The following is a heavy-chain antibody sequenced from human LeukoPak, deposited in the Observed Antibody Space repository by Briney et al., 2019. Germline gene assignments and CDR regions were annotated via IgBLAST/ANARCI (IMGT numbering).Heavy chain of an antibody. CDR1: GYSFANYW. Sequence: GESLKISCKGSGYSFANYWIGWVRQMPGKGLEWMGIIYPGDSDTRYSPSFQGLVTISADKSISTAYLQWSSLKASDTAMYYCARKTKYDAPASDWGQGTLVTVSS. V-gene: IGHV5-51*01. J-gene: IGHJ4*02. CDR2: IYPGDSDT. CDR3: ARKTKYDAPASD. D-gene: IGHD3-3*01.